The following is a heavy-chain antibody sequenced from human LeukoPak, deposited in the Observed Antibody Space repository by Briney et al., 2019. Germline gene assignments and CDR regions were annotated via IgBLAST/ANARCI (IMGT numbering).Heavy chain of an antibody. Sequence: GGSLRLSCAAAGFTFSNYSMNWVRQAPGKGLEWVSAISGSGGSTYYADSVKGRFTISRDNSKNTLYLQMNSLRAEDTAVYYCAKDGAFGDYDWFDPWGQGTLVTVSS. D-gene: IGHD4-17*01. V-gene: IGHV3-23*01. CDR1: GFTFSNYS. CDR3: AKDGAFGDYDWFDP. CDR2: ISGSGGST. J-gene: IGHJ5*02.